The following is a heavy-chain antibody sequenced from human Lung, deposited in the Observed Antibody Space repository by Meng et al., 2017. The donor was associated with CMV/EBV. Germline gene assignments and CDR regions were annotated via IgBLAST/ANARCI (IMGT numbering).Heavy chain of an antibody. CDR2: ISSSSSYI. CDR3: ARVPSSGYSPFDS. J-gene: IGHJ4*02. V-gene: IGHV3-21*01. D-gene: IGHD3-22*01. Sequence: SXAASGFTFSSYSMNWVRQAPGKGLEWVSSISSSSSYIYYADSVKGRFTISRDNARNSVYLQMNSLRPEDTGVFYCARVPSSGYSPFDSWGPGTLVTVSS. CDR1: GFTFSSYS.